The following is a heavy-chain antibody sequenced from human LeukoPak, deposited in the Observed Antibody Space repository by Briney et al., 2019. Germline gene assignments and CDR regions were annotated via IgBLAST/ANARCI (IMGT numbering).Heavy chain of an antibody. CDR1: GFTFGNFW. CDR2: IKQDGDEK. Sequence: GGSLRLSCAASGFTFGNFWMIWVRQAPGKGLEWVANIKQDGDEKYYVDSVKGRFTISRDNDKNSLYLQMNSLRAEDTAVYYCAGSSYYYYYMDVWGKGTTVTISS. D-gene: IGHD3-10*01. V-gene: IGHV3-7*01. J-gene: IGHJ6*03. CDR3: AGSSYYYYYMDV.